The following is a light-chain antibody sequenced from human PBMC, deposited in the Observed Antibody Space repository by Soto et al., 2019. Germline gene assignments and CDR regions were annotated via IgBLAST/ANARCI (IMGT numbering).Light chain of an antibody. CDR3: QQHANWPLT. CDR1: QSVGNN. Sequence: EIVLTQSPATLSLSPGERATLSCRASQSVGNNLAWYQQKPGQAPGLLIYEASTRATGIPARFSGSGSGTDFTLTISSREPEDFAVYYCQQHANWPLTFGGGTKVDIK. J-gene: IGKJ4*01. V-gene: IGKV3-11*01. CDR2: EAS.